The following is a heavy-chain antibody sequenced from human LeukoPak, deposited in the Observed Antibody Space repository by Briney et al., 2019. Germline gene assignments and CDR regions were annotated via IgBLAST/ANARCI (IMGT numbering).Heavy chain of an antibody. CDR1: GGTFRTYA. D-gene: IGHD1-26*01. CDR2: IIPIFGTT. CDR3: ANARGWDLLRPGNYFDY. V-gene: IGHV1-69*05. J-gene: IGHJ4*02. Sequence: SVKVSCKASGGTFRTYAIGWVRQDPGQGLECMGGIIPIFGTTDYAQKFQGRVTITTDESTSTNYMELSSLRSEDTAVYYCANARGWDLLRPGNYFDYWGQGTLVTVSS.